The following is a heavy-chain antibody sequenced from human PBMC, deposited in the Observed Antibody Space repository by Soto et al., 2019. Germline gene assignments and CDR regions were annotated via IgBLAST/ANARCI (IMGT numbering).Heavy chain of an antibody. V-gene: IGHV3-23*01. D-gene: IGHD3-10*01. CDR1: GFTFSSYA. Sequence: EVQLLESGGGLVQPGGSLRLSCAASGFTFSSYAMSWVRQAPGKGLEWDSAISGSGGSTYYADSVKGRFTISRDNSKNTLYLQMNSLRAEDTAVYYCAKNRNRFGELSALDYWGQGTLVTVSS. J-gene: IGHJ4*02. CDR2: ISGSGGST. CDR3: AKNRNRFGELSALDY.